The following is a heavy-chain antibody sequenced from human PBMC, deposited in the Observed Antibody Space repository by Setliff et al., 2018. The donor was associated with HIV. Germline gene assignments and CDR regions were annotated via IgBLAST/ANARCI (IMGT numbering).Heavy chain of an antibody. CDR1: GGSITSGTYY. J-gene: IGHJ6*02. CDR2: IYYSGST. CDR3: ARDEGVVAATETYYYNGLDV. Sequence: PSETLSLTCTASGGSITSGTYYWNWIRQHPGKGLEWIGYIYYSGSTYYNPSLKSRITISVDTSKNQFSLTLNSVTAADTAVYYCARDEGVVAATETYYYNGLDVWGQGTTVTVSS. D-gene: IGHD2-15*01. V-gene: IGHV4-31*03.